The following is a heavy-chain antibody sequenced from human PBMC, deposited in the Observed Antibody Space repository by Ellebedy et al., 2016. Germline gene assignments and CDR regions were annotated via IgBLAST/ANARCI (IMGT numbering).Heavy chain of an antibody. CDR1: GFPFSSYG. D-gene: IGHD1-26*01. CDR2: MSYDGNKK. V-gene: IGHV3-30*18. J-gene: IGHJ6*02. CDR3: AKDPGWEVLGYYGIDV. Sequence: GGSLRLXXVASGFPFSSYGMHWVRQAPGKGLEWVAVMSYDGNKKYYADSVKGRFTISRDNSKNTLYLQMTSLRAEDTAMYYCAKDPGWEVLGYYGIDVWGQGTTVNVPS.